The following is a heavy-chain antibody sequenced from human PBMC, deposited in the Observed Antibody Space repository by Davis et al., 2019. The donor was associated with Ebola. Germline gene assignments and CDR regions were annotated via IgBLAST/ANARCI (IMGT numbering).Heavy chain of an antibody. CDR2: IKQDGSEK. J-gene: IGHJ4*02. CDR3: ARDPRDGFPERDF. D-gene: IGHD5-24*01. Sequence: GESLKISCAASGFTFSSYWMSWVRQAPGKGLEWVANIKQDGSEKYYVDSVKGRFTISRDNAKNSLYLQMNSLRAEDTAVYYCARDPRDGFPERDFWGQGTLVTVSS. CDR1: GFTFSSYW. V-gene: IGHV3-7*01.